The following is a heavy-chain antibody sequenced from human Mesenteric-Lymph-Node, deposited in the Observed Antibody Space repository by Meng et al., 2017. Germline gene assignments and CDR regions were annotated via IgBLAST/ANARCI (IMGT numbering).Heavy chain of an antibody. CDR2: IYTSGST. J-gene: IGHJ3*02. CDR3: AREATSKWELQKSHAFDI. V-gene: IGHV4-61*02. Sequence: SETLSLTCTVSGGSISSGSYYWSWIRQPAGKGLEWIGRIYTSGSTYYNPSLKSRVTISVDTSKNQFSLKLSSVTAADTAVYYCAREATSKWELQKSHAFDIWGQGTMVTVSS. D-gene: IGHD1-26*01. CDR1: GGSISSGSYY.